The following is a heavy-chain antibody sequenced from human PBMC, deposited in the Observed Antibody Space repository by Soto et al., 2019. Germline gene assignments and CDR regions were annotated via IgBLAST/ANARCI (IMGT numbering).Heavy chain of an antibody. J-gene: IGHJ5*02. Sequence: GASVQVPCQASGGTFSSYPISWVRQAPGQGLEWMGEIVPVFTSANYAQKFRGRVTITADESSTTAYMELSSLTSEDTALYYCVKEGTAVGAGFDPWGQGTLVTVSS. D-gene: IGHD3-10*01. V-gene: IGHV1-69*13. CDR2: IVPVFTSA. CDR3: VKEGTAVGAGFDP. CDR1: GGTFSSYP.